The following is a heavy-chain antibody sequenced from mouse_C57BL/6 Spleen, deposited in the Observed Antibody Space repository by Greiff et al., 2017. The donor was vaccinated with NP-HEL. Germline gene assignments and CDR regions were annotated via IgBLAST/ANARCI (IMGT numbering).Heavy chain of an antibody. CDR2: ISYDGSN. CDR1: GYSITSGYY. D-gene: IGHD2-5*01. J-gene: IGHJ4*01. Sequence: EVKLQESGPGLVKPSQSLSLTCSVTGYSITSGYYWNWIRQFPGNKLEWMGYISYDGSNNYNPSLKNRISITRDTSKNQFFLKLNSVTTEDTATYYCARGDYYSNSMDYWGQGTSVTVSS. V-gene: IGHV3-6*01. CDR3: ARGDYYSNSMDY.